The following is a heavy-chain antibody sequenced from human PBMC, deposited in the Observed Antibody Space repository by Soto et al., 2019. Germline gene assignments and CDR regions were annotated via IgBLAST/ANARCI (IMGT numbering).Heavy chain of an antibody. CDR2: IGTAGDT. D-gene: IGHD4-17*01. V-gene: IGHV3-13*01. J-gene: IGHJ4*02. CDR3: ARGSHKRRARFGDFTA. Sequence: PGGSLRLSCAASGFTFSSYDMHWVRQATGKGLEWVSAIGTAGDTYYPGSVKGRFTISRENAKNSLYLQMNSLRAGDTAVYYCARGSHKRRARFGDFTAWGQGTLVTVSS. CDR1: GFTFSSYD.